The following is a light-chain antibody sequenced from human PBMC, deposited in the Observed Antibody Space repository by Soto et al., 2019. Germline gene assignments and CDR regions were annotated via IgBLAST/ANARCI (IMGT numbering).Light chain of an antibody. Sequence: IQLTQSPSSLSASVGDRVTITCRASQGISSYLAWYQPKRGKAPKXMIYGASTLDSGVPSRFSGRGAGTDCTRTISSLQPEDVETDFCQQADSFPLTFGGGTKVDIK. V-gene: IGKV1-9*01. CDR1: QGISSY. CDR2: GAS. J-gene: IGKJ4*01. CDR3: QQADSFPLT.